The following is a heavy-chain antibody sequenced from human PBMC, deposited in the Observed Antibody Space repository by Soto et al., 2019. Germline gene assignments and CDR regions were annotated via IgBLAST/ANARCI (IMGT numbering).Heavy chain of an antibody. V-gene: IGHV4-61*01. CDR3: ASGGSYFTFDY. CDR1: GGSVSSGSYY. D-gene: IGHD1-26*01. J-gene: IGHJ4*02. Sequence: SGTLSLTCTVSGGSVSSGSYYWSWIRQPPGKGLEWIGYIYYSGSTNYNPSLKSRVTISVDTSKNQFSLKLSSVTAADTAVYYCASGGSYFTFDYWGQGTLVTVSS. CDR2: IYYSGST.